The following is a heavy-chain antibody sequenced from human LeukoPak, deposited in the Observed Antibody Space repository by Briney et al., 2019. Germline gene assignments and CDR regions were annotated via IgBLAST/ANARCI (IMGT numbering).Heavy chain of an antibody. CDR3: ARVSRVYSSSWYYYYYGMDV. V-gene: IGHV3-30*02. CDR1: GFTFSSYG. CDR2: VRYDGSNK. Sequence: GGSLRLSCAASGFTFSSYGMHWVRQAPGKGLEWVAFVRYDGSNKYYADSVKGRFTISRDNSKNTLYLQMNSLRAEDTAVYYCARVSRVYSSSWYYYYYGMDVWGQGTTVTVSS. D-gene: IGHD6-13*01. J-gene: IGHJ6*02.